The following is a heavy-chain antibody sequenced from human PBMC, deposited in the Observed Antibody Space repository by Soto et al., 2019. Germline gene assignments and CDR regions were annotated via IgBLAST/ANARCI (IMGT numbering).Heavy chain of an antibody. CDR3: ARGGRIPTDFDY. J-gene: IGHJ4*02. Sequence: LPLRCPFSGGYGSSVGYYWSWISQHPGKGLEWIGYIYYSGSTYYNPSLKSRVTISVDTSKNQFSLKLSSVTAADTAVYYCARGGRIPTDFDYWGQGPLVTVS. V-gene: IGHV4-31*03. CDR1: GGYGSSVGYY. CDR2: IYYSGST. D-gene: IGHD3-16*01.